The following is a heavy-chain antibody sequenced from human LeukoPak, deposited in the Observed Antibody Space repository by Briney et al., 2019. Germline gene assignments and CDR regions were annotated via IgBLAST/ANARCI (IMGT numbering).Heavy chain of an antibody. V-gene: IGHV1-18*01. D-gene: IGHD6-19*01. CDR3: ARDTRSALPGY. CDR1: GYTFTSYD. J-gene: IGHJ4*02. CDR2: MNPNSGNT. Sequence: ASVKVPCKASGYTFTSYDINWVRQATGQGLEWMGWMNPNSGNTNYAQKLQGRVTMTTDTSTSTAYMELRSLRSDDTAVYYCARDTRSALPGYWGQGTLVTVSS.